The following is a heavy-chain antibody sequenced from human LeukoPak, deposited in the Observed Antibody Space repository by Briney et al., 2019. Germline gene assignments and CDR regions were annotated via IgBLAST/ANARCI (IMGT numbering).Heavy chain of an antibody. D-gene: IGHD3-10*01. J-gene: IGHJ4*02. CDR1: GASISTYH. V-gene: IGHV4-59*08. CDR3: ASEWFGIDY. Sequence: SETLSLTCTVSGASISTYHWNWIRQPPGKGLEWIGYIYYSGSTNYNPSLKSRVAISVDTSKNQFSLKLSSVTAADTAVYYCASEWFGIDYWGQGTLVTVSS. CDR2: IYYSGST.